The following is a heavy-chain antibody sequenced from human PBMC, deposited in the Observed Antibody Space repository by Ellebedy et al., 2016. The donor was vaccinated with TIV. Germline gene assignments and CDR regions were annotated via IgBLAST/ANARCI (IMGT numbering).Heavy chain of an antibody. CDR3: ARDQILEWLLSGLDV. D-gene: IGHD3-3*01. CDR1: GYTFTSYA. V-gene: IGHV1-3*01. Sequence: AASVKVSCKASGYTFTSYAIHWVRQAPGQRLDWMGWMNAGNGNARYSQKFQDRVTITRDTSASTAYMELSSLRPEDTAIYYCARDQILEWLLSGLDVWGQGTTVTVS. CDR2: MNAGNGNA. J-gene: IGHJ6*02.